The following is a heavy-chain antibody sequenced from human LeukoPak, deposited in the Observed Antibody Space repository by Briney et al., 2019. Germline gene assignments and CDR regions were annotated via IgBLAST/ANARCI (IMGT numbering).Heavy chain of an antibody. CDR3: AREDSSSSPFDY. Sequence: PSETLTLTCAVSGGSISSSIHYWAWIRQPPGKGLEWIGSMYYSGSTYYNPSIKSRLTISVDTSKNQFSLKLSSVTAADTAVYYCAREDSSSSPFDYWGQGTLVTVSS. CDR1: GGSISSSIHY. CDR2: MYYSGST. V-gene: IGHV4-39*07. D-gene: IGHD6-6*01. J-gene: IGHJ4*02.